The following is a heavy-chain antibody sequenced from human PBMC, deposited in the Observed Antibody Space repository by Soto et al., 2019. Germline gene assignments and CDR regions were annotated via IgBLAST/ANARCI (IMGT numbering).Heavy chain of an antibody. Sequence: QVQLVESGGGVVQPGRSLRLSCAASGFTFSSYGMHWVRQAPGKGLEWVAVIWYDGSNKYYADSVKGRFTISRDNSKNTLYLQMNSLRAEDTAVYYCARDQGQWLPTGYAFDIWGQGTMVTVSS. CDR1: GFTFSSYG. D-gene: IGHD6-19*01. CDR2: IWYDGSNK. J-gene: IGHJ3*02. CDR3: ARDQGQWLPTGYAFDI. V-gene: IGHV3-33*01.